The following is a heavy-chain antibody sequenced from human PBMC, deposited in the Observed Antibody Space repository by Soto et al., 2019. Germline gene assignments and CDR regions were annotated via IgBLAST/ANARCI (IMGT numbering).Heavy chain of an antibody. V-gene: IGHV3-23*01. J-gene: IGHJ4*02. Sequence: GGSLRLSCAASGFTFNNYAMTWVRQAPGKGLEWVSSISDDGSSKYYADSVRGRFTISRDNSKNTLYLQMNSLRAEDTAVYYCARDAGSSGYYFDYWGQGTLVTVSS. CDR2: ISDDGSSK. CDR3: ARDAGSSGYYFDY. CDR1: GFTFNNYA. D-gene: IGHD3-22*01.